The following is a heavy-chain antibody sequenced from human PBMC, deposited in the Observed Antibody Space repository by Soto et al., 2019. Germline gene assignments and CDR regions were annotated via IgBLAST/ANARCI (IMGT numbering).Heavy chain of an antibody. V-gene: IGHV1-69*13. CDR1: GGTFSSYA. D-gene: IGHD4-17*01. CDR2: IIPIFGTA. J-gene: IGHJ5*02. CDR3: ARVAYGDYPVYH. Sequence: GAPVKVSCKASGGTFSSYAISWARQAPGQGLEWMGGIIPIFGTANYAQKFQGRVTITADESTSTAYMELSSLRSEDTAVYYCARVAYGDYPVYHWGQGTLVTVSS.